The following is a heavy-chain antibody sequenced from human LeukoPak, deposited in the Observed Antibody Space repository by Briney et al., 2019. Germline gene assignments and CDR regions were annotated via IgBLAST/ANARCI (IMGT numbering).Heavy chain of an antibody. V-gene: IGHV3-30*18. D-gene: IGHD6-19*01. J-gene: IGHJ4*02. CDR3: AKDLHGGSGWDGYYFDY. Sequence: GSLRLSCAVSGFTFSHYGMHWVRQAPGKGLEWVAVISYDGSYTFLADSVKDRFTISRANSKNTLYLQMNSLRVEDTALYYCAKDLHGGSGWDGYYFDYWGQGTLVTVSS. CDR1: GFTFSHYG. CDR2: ISYDGSYT.